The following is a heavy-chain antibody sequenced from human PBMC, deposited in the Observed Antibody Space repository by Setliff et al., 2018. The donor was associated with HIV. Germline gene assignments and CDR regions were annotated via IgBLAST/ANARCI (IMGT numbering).Heavy chain of an antibody. J-gene: IGHJ3*02. V-gene: IGHV1-18*01. CDR2: ISAYNDNT. Sequence: ASVKVSCKASGYSFSKYGISWVRQAPGQGLEWMGWISAYNDNTNYAQKLQGRVTMTTDTSTSTAYMELRSLRSDDTAVYYCASIVGATGGAFDIWGQGTMVTVSS. CDR1: GYSFSKYG. CDR3: ASIVGATGGAFDI. D-gene: IGHD1-26*01.